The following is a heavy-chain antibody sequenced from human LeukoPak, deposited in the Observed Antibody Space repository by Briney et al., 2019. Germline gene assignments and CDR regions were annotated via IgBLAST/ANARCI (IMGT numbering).Heavy chain of an antibody. V-gene: IGHV4-30-2*01. CDR2: IYHSGST. J-gene: IGHJ5*02. D-gene: IGHD6-13*01. Sequence: PSQTLSLTCAVSGGSISSGGYSWSWIRQPPGKGLEWIGYIYHSGSTYYNPSLKSRVTISVDRSKNQFSLKLSSVTAADTAVYYCARGVTSSSWAAWAKETLVTVSS. CDR1: GGSISSGGYS. CDR3: ARGVTSSSWAA.